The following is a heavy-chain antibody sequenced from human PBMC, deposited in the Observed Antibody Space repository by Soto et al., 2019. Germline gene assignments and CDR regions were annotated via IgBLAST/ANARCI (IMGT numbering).Heavy chain of an antibody. D-gene: IGHD2-15*01. Sequence: EVQLVESGGGLVQTGGSLRLSCAAAGFTFSSNDMNWVRQAPGKGLEWVSYISSSSSPIYYADSVRGRFTISRDNAKNSLYLQMNSLRAEDTAVYYCARTNRILDAFDLWGQGKMVTVSS. CDR1: GFTFSSND. V-gene: IGHV3-48*01. J-gene: IGHJ3*01. CDR3: ARTNRILDAFDL. CDR2: ISSSSSPI.